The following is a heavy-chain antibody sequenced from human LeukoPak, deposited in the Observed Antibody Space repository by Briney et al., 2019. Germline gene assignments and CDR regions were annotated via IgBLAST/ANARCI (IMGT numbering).Heavy chain of an antibody. CDR3: ARASDLLQPPDY. J-gene: IGHJ4*02. CDR1: GGSISNYY. Sequence: SETLSLTCTVSGGSISNYYWTWIRQPPGKGLEWIGYIYYSGSTNYNPSLKSRVTISVDTSKNQFSLKLSSVTAADTAMYYCARASDLLQPPDYWGQGTLVTVSS. CDR2: IYYSGST. D-gene: IGHD4-11*01. V-gene: IGHV4-59*01.